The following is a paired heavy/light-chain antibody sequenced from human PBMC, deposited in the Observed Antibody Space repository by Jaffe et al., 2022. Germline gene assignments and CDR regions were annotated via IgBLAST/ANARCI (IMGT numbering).Light chain of an antibody. CDR2: EDN. Sequence: NFMLTQPHSVSESPGKTVTISCTRSSGSIAGDYVQWYQQRPGGSPTTVIYEDNQRPSGVPDRFSGSIDTSSNSASLTISGLQAEDEADYYCQSCDISNFRVVFGGGTKLTVL. J-gene: IGLJ2*01. CDR1: SGSIAGDY. CDR3: QSCDISNFRVV. V-gene: IGLV6-57*01.
Heavy chain of an antibody. Sequence: EVQLVESGGGLVQPGGSLRLSCAASGFTFSTSWMSWVRQAPGKGLEWVASIKQDGSEEWYGDSVKGRFTISRDNPKNSLYLQMNSLRGEDTAVYFCAREFRSGYGDCRFDDWGQGTLVSLSS. CDR2: IKQDGSEE. V-gene: IGHV3-7*01. CDR1: GFTFSTSW. CDR3: AREFRSGYGDCRFDD. D-gene: IGHD4-17*01. J-gene: IGHJ4*02.